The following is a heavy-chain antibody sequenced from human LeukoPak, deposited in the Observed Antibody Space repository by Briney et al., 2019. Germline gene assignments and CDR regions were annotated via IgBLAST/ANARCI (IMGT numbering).Heavy chain of an antibody. CDR1: GFTFSSYA. D-gene: IGHD3-10*01. V-gene: IGHV3-74*01. Sequence: GGSLRLSCAASGFTFSSYAMSWVRQAPGKGLEWVSRINDDGSITSYADSVKGRFTISRDNAKNTLYLQMNSLRAEDTAIYYCASNDGSGSLSFDFWGQGTLVTVSS. J-gene: IGHJ4*02. CDR2: INDDGSIT. CDR3: ASNDGSGSLSFDF.